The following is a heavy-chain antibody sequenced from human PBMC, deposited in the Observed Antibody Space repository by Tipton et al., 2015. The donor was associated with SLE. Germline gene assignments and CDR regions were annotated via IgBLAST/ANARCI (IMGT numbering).Heavy chain of an antibody. D-gene: IGHD2-2*01. J-gene: IGHJ3*02. Sequence: SLRLSCAASGFTFSSYSMNWVRQAPGKGLEWVSSISSSSSYIYYADSVKGRFTISRDNAKNSLYLQMNSLRAEDTAVYYCARIVVPAAHDAFDIWGQGTMVTVSS. CDR3: ARIVVPAAHDAFDI. V-gene: IGHV3-21*01. CDR1: GFTFSSYS. CDR2: ISSSSSYI.